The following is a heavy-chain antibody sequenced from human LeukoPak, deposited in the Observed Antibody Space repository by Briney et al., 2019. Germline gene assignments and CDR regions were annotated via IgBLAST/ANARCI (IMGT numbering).Heavy chain of an antibody. D-gene: IGHD2-15*01. CDR1: GGSFSGYY. CDR2: INHSGST. J-gene: IGHJ6*03. Sequence: SETLSLTCAVYGGSFSGYYWSWIRQPPGKGLEWIGEINHSGSTNYNPSLNSRVTISVDTSKNQFSLKLSSVTAADTAVYFCARDGCGGSCFHYYYYYMDVWGKGTTVTISS. V-gene: IGHV4-34*01. CDR3: ARDGCGGSCFHYYYYYMDV.